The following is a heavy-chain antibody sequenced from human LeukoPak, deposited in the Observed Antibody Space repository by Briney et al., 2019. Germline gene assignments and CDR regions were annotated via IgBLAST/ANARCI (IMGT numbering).Heavy chain of an antibody. V-gene: IGHV4-59*12. D-gene: IGHD3-22*01. Sequence: SETLSLTCTVSGGSISSYYWSWIRQPPGKGLEWIGYIYYSGSTYYNPSLKSRVTISVDTSKNQFSLKLSSVTAADTAVYYCARSYSSGYYYFDCWGQGTLVTVSS. CDR3: ARSYSSGYYYFDC. J-gene: IGHJ4*02. CDR2: IYYSGST. CDR1: GGSISSYY.